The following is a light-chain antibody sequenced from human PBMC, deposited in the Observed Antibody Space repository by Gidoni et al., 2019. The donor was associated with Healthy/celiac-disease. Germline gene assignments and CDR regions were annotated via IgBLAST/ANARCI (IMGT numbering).Light chain of an antibody. J-gene: IGKJ1*01. Sequence: DIVMTQSPDSLAVSLGERATINCKSSQSVLYSSNNKNYLAWYQQKPGQPPKLLICWASTRESGVPDRFSGSGSGTDFTLTISSLQAEDVAVYYCQQYYTTPPWTFGQXTKVEIK. CDR3: QQYYTTPPWT. CDR2: WAS. CDR1: QSVLYSSNNKNY. V-gene: IGKV4-1*01.